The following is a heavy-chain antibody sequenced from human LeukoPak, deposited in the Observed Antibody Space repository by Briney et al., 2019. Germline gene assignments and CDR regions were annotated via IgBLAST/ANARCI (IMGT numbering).Heavy chain of an antibody. CDR3: ARDGIVVVVAATHNYYYYYGMDV. D-gene: IGHD2-15*01. CDR1: GFSFSSYT. V-gene: IGHV3-21*01. Sequence: PGGSLRLSCAASGFSFSSYTMNWVRQAPGKGLEWVSSISSSSSYIYYADSVKGRFTISRDNAKNSLYLQMNSLRAEDTAVYYCARDGIVVVVAATHNYYYYYGMDVWGQGTTVTVSS. CDR2: ISSSSSYI. J-gene: IGHJ6*02.